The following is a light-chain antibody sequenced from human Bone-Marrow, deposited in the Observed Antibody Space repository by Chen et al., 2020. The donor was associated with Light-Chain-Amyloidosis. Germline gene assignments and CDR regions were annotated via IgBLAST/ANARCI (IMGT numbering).Light chain of an antibody. Sequence: QSVLTQPPSVSGAPGQRVTISCTGSSSNIGAGFSVHWYQQLSGTVPKLLIYGNTNRPSGVTDRFSGSKSGTSASLAITGLQAEDEADYYCQSYDNSLSGPVVFGGGTKLTVL. CDR3: QSYDNSLSGPVV. V-gene: IGLV1-40*01. CDR2: GNT. J-gene: IGLJ2*01. CDR1: SSNIGAGFS.